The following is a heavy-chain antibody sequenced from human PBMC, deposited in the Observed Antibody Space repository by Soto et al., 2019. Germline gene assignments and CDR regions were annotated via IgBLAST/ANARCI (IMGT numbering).Heavy chain of an antibody. J-gene: IGHJ4*02. Sequence: GGSLRLSCAASGFTFSDYGMHWVRQAPGKGLEWIAVISHDGSNKSYADSVKGRLTISRDNSRNTLYLQINSLRTEDTAIYYCVKETVTWSKIDSWGRGTLVTVSS. CDR2: ISHDGSNK. V-gene: IGHV3-30*18. D-gene: IGHD2-8*02. CDR3: VKETVTWSKIDS. CDR1: GFTFSDYG.